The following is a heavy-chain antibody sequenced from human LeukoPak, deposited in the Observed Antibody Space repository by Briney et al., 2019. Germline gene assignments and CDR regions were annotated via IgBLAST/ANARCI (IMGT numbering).Heavy chain of an antibody. Sequence: ESGPTLVKPSETLSLTCTVSGGSISSSSYYWGWIRQPPGKGLEWFGSIYYSGSTYYNPSLKSRVTISVDTSKNQFSLKLSSVTAADTAVYYCARGLDTAMVEQYYFDYWGQGTLVTVSS. J-gene: IGHJ4*02. CDR1: GGSISSSSYY. D-gene: IGHD5-18*01. CDR3: ARGLDTAMVEQYYFDY. CDR2: IYYSGST. V-gene: IGHV4-39*01.